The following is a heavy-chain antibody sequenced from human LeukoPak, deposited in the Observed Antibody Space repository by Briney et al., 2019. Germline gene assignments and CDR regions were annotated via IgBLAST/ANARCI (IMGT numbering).Heavy chain of an antibody. J-gene: IGHJ4*02. CDR1: GGSIRSYY. D-gene: IGHD5-18*01. V-gene: IGHV4-59*01. Sequence: SETLSLTCTVSGGSIRSYYWSWIRQPPGKGLEWIGYIYYSGSTNYNPSLKSRVTISVDTSKNQFSLKLSSVTAADTAVYYCARGGQLWQYFDYWGQGTLVTVSS. CDR2: IYYSGST. CDR3: ARGGQLWQYFDY.